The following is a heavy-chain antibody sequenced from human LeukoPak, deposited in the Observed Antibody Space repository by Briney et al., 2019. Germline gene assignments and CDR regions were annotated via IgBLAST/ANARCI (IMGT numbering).Heavy chain of an antibody. J-gene: IGHJ4*02. Sequence: SETLSLTCAVYGGSFSGYYWSWIRQPPGKGLEWIGEINHSGSTNYNPSLKSRVTISVDTSKNQLSLKLSSVTAADTAVYYCARGTLNYFDYWGQGTLVTVSS. V-gene: IGHV4-34*01. CDR2: INHSGST. CDR3: ARGTLNYFDY. CDR1: GGSFSGYY.